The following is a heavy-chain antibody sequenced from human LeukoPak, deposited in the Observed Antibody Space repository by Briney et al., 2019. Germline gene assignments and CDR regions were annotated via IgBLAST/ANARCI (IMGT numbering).Heavy chain of an antibody. Sequence: GGSLGLSCAASGFTFSSYAMSWVRQAPGKGLEWVSAISGSGGSTYYADSVKGRFTISRDNSKNTLYLQMNSLRAEDTAVYYCAKDLGVGATPEYFQHWGQGTLVTVSS. V-gene: IGHV3-23*01. J-gene: IGHJ1*01. CDR2: ISGSGGST. CDR1: GFTFSSYA. D-gene: IGHD1-26*01. CDR3: AKDLGVGATPEYFQH.